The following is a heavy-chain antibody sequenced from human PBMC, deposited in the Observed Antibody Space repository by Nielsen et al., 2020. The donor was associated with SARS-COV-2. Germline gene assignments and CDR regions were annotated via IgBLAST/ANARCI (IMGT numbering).Heavy chain of an antibody. Sequence: GESLKISCAASGFTLSNYAMNWVRQAPGKGLEWVSGISGSAGRTNYADSVKGRFSISRDNSNNTLYLQMNSLRAEDTAVYYCARDLRATKYYYDSSGYYYDYWGQGTLVTVSS. CDR1: GFTLSNYA. J-gene: IGHJ4*02. V-gene: IGHV3-23*01. D-gene: IGHD3-22*01. CDR3: ARDLRATKYYYDSSGYYYDY. CDR2: ISGSAGRT.